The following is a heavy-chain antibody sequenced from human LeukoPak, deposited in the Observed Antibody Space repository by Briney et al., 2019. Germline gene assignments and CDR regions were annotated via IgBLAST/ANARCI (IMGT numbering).Heavy chain of an antibody. V-gene: IGHV3-33*01. CDR2: IWYDGSNK. Sequence: GGSLRLSCAASGFTFSSYGMHWVRPAPGKGLEGVAVIWYDGSNKYYADSVKGRFTISRDNSKNTLYLQMNSLRAEDTAVYYCARTIRAMVANFDYWGQGTLVTVSS. CDR1: GFTFSSYG. CDR3: ARTIRAMVANFDY. D-gene: IGHD5-18*01. J-gene: IGHJ4*02.